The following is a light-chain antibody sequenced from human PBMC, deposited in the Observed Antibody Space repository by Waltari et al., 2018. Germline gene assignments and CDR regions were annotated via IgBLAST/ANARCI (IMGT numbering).Light chain of an antibody. CDR3: QVWDSSRDHYV. CDR1: NSQRKN. CDR2: DDS. J-gene: IGLJ1*01. Sequence: SYVLTQPPSVSVAPGQTARMTLGGTNSQRKNGDGSQQKPGQAPVLVVNDDSYRPSGIPERFSGSNSGNTATLTISRVEAGDEADYYCQVWDSSRDHYVFGTGTKVAVL. V-gene: IGLV3-21*02.